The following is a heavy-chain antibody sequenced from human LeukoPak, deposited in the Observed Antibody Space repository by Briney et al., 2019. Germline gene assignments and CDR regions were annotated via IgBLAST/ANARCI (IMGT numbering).Heavy chain of an antibody. J-gene: IGHJ6*02. V-gene: IGHV3-53*01. Sequence: GGSLRLSCAASGFTVSSNYMSWVRQAPGKGLEWVSVIYSGGSTYYADSVKGRFTISRDNSKNTLYLQMNSLRAEDTAVYYCARDRNYYDSSGYGMDVWGQGTTVTVSS. CDR2: IYSGGST. CDR1: GFTVSSNY. D-gene: IGHD3-22*01. CDR3: ARDRNYYDSSGYGMDV.